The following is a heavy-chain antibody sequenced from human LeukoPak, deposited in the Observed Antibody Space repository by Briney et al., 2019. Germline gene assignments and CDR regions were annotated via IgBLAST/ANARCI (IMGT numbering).Heavy chain of an antibody. D-gene: IGHD2-2*01. CDR2: IDNDGSST. CDR1: GFTFSSYW. CDR3: STTSGY. Sequence: GGSLRLSCAASGFTFSSYWMHWVRQAPGKGLVWVSRIDNDGSSTIYADSVKGRFTISRDNAKNTLYLQMNSLRGDDTAVYYCSTTSGYWGQGTLVTVSS. J-gene: IGHJ4*02. V-gene: IGHV3-74*01.